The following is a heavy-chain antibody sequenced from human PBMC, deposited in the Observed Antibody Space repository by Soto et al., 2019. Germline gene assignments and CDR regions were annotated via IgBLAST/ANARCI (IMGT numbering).Heavy chain of an antibody. Sequence: GEPLKISCKGSGYSFTSYWISWVRQMPGKGLEWMGRIDPSDSYTNYSPSFQGHVTISADKSISTAYLQWSSLKASDTAMYYCARPIYSYGLAFDIWGQGTMVTVSS. CDR2: IDPSDSYT. J-gene: IGHJ3*02. V-gene: IGHV5-10-1*01. D-gene: IGHD5-18*01. CDR3: ARPIYSYGLAFDI. CDR1: GYSFTSYW.